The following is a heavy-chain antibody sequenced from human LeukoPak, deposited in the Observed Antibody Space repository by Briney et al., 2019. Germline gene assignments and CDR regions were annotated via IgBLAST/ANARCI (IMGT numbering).Heavy chain of an antibody. V-gene: IGHV3-30-3*01. D-gene: IGHD6-19*01. CDR3: ARDYSSGWYGGDY. CDR1: GFTFRIYA. J-gene: IGHJ4*02. CDR2: SSDDETKK. Sequence: GGSLRLSCAASGFTFRIYALHWVRQAPGKGLEWVAVSSDDETKKYYAESVRGRFTISRDNSKNTLYLQMNSLRAEDTAVYYCARDYSSGWYGGDYWGQGTLVTVSS.